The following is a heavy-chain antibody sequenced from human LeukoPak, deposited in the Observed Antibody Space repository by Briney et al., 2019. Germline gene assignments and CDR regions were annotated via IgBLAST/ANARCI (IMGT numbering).Heavy chain of an antibody. Sequence: GGSLRLSCAASGFTFSTYTMNWVRQTPGKGLEWVSSITSTSSYIYYADSVTGRFTISTENAKNSLYLQMNSLRAEDTAMYYCARERRTTYGPYYYYYMDVWGKGTTVTVSS. J-gene: IGHJ6*03. CDR2: ITSTSSYI. V-gene: IGHV3-21*01. D-gene: IGHD4-11*01. CDR1: GFTFSTYT. CDR3: ARERRTTYGPYYYYYMDV.